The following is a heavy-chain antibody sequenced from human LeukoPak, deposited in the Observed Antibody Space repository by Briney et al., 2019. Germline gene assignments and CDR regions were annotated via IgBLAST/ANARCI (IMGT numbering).Heavy chain of an antibody. V-gene: IGHV4-59*08. CDR1: GGSISSYY. Sequence: SETLSLTCTVSGGSISSYYWSWIQQPPGKGLEWIGYIYYSGSTNYSPSLKSQVTISVDTSKNQFSLKLSSVTAADTAVYYCARGNYYGSGSYPYYYYYMDVWGKGTTVTISS. J-gene: IGHJ6*03. D-gene: IGHD3-10*01. CDR2: IYYSGST. CDR3: ARGNYYGSGSYPYYYYYMDV.